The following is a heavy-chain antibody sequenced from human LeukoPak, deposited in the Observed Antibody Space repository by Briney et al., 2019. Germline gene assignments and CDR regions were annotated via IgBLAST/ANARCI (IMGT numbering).Heavy chain of an antibody. CDR2: ISYDGSNK. Sequence: GGSLRLSCAASGFTFSSYAMHWVRQAPGKGLEWVAVISYDGSNKYYADSVKGRFIISRDNSKNTLYLQMNSLRAEDTAVYYCARDLTMVRGGPDWGQGTLVTVSS. J-gene: IGHJ4*02. CDR3: ARDLTMVRGGPD. D-gene: IGHD3-10*01. CDR1: GFTFSSYA. V-gene: IGHV3-30*04.